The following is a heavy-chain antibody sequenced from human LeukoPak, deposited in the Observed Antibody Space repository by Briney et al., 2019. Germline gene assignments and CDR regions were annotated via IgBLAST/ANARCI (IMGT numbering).Heavy chain of an antibody. J-gene: IGHJ3*01. D-gene: IGHD3-3*01. CDR1: GFTFSSYG. CDR2: ISYDGSNK. V-gene: IGHV3-30*18. Sequence: GGSLRLSCAASGFTFSSYGMHWVRQAPGKGLEWVAVISYDGSNKYYADSVRGRFTISRDNSKNTLYLQMNSLRSEDTAVYYCANEAFMSETDAFDFWGQGTVVTVSS. CDR3: ANEAFMSETDAFDF.